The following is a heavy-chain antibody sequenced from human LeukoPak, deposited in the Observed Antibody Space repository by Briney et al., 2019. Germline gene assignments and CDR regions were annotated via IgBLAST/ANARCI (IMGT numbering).Heavy chain of an antibody. CDR2: ITASGTAM. V-gene: IGHV3-48*04. Sequence: GGSLRLSCAASGFTFSSYSMNWVRQAPGKGLEWVSHITASGTAMFYADSVKGRFTISRDNAKNSLYLQMNSLRVEDTAFYYCAKDNRRHYTSGPNPDSLHWGQGALVTVSS. J-gene: IGHJ4*02. CDR3: AKDNRRHYTSGPNPDSLH. CDR1: GFTFSSYS. D-gene: IGHD6-19*01.